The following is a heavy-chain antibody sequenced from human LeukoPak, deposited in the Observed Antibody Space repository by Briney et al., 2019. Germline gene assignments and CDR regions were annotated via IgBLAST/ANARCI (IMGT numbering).Heavy chain of an antibody. J-gene: IGHJ3*02. CDR2: IIPIFGTA. Sequence: SVKVSCKASGYTFTGYYMHWVRQAPGQGLEWMGGIIPIFGTANYAQKFQGRVTITADKSTSTAYMELSSLRSEDTAVYYCAKDGGGWYSSGSGSYSGAFDIWGQGTMVTVSS. CDR3: AKDGGGWYSSGSGSYSGAFDI. CDR1: GYTFTGYY. D-gene: IGHD1-26*01. V-gene: IGHV1-69*06.